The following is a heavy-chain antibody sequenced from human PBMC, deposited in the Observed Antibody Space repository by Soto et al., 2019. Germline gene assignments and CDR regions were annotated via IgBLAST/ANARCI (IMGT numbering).Heavy chain of an antibody. CDR2: ISAYNGNT. CDR1: GYTFTSYG. J-gene: IGHJ6*02. Sequence: QVQLVQSGAEVKKPGASVKVSCKASGYTFTSYGISWVRQAPGQGLEWMGWISAYNGNTNYAQKLQGRVTMTTDTSTSTADMELRSRRSDDTAGYYCARDPQWPYHGMDVWGQGTTVTVSS. CDR3: ARDPQWPYHGMDV. D-gene: IGHD6-19*01. V-gene: IGHV1-18*01.